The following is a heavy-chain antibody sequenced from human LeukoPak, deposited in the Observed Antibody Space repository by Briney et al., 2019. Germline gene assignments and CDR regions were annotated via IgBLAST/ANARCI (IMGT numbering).Heavy chain of an antibody. D-gene: IGHD3-3*01. J-gene: IGHJ4*02. CDR3: ARGGYYGSGRYYFDS. CDR2: ISGSGGST. CDR1: GFTFSSDA. V-gene: IGHV3-23*01. Sequence: GGSLRLSCAASGFTFSSDAMSWVRQAPGKGLEWVSAISGSGGSTYYADSVKGRFTISRDNAKNTLHLQMNSLRAEDTAVYYCARGGYYGSGRYYFDSWGQGTLVTVSS.